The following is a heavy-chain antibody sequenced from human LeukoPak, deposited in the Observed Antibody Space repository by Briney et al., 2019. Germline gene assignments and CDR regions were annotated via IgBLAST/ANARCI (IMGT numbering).Heavy chain of an antibody. J-gene: IGHJ3*02. CDR3: ARRGYCSGGSCWDAFDI. D-gene: IGHD2-15*01. CDR1: GYSFTSYW. Sequence: PGESLKISCKGSGYSFTSYWIGWVRQMPGKGLGWMGIIYPGDPDTRYSPSFQGQVTISADKSISTAYLQWSSLKASDTAMYYCARRGYCSGGSCWDAFDIWGQGTMVTVSS. CDR2: IYPGDPDT. V-gene: IGHV5-51*01.